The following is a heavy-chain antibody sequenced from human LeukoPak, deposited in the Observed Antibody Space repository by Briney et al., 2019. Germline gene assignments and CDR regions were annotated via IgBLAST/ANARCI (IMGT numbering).Heavy chain of an antibody. CDR3: ARGALGAFDI. CDR2: VYYSGGT. J-gene: IGHJ3*02. V-gene: IGHV4-59*12. CDR1: GVSISSYH. Sequence: SETLSLTCTVSGVSISSYHWSWIRQPPGKGLEWIAYVYYSGGTNYNPSLKSRGTISVDTSKNQVSLKLSSVTAADTAVYYCARGALGAFDIWGQGTMVTVSS.